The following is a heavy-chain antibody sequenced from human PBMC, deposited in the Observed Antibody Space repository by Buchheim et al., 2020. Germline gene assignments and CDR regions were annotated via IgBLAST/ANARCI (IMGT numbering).Heavy chain of an antibody. CDR3: AREWEYQLSDKNWFDP. D-gene: IGHD2-2*01. CDR2: IYYSGST. J-gene: IGHJ5*02. V-gene: IGHV4-30-4*01. Sequence: QLQLQESGPGLVKPSETLSLTCTVSGGSISSGDYYWSWIRQPPGKGLEWIGYIYYSGSTYYNPSLKSRVTISVDTSKNQFSLKLSSVTAADTAVYYCAREWEYQLSDKNWFDPWGQGTL. CDR1: GGSISSGDYY.